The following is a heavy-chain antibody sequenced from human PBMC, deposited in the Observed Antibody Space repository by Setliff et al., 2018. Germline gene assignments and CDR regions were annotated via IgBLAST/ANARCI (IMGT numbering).Heavy chain of an antibody. J-gene: IGHJ5*02. D-gene: IGHD5-18*01. V-gene: IGHV1-8*02. CDR1: GYTFTNYE. CDR2: MNPNSGNT. Sequence: ASVKVSCKTSGYTFTNYEINWVRQATGQGLEWMGWMNPNSGNTGYAQNFQGRVSMTRNTSISTAYMELNSLTSEDTAVYYCARSKVEAAMVKHNWFDPWGQGTLVTVSS. CDR3: ARSKVEAAMVKHNWFDP.